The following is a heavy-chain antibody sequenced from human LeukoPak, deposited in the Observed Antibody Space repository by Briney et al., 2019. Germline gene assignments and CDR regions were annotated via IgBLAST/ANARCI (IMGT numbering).Heavy chain of an antibody. CDR3: ARDSGSYYFEEGIDY. D-gene: IGHD1-26*01. CDR2: ISYDGSNK. CDR1: GFTFSSYA. J-gene: IGHJ4*02. V-gene: IGHV3-30*04. Sequence: GRSLRLSCAASGFTFSSYAMHWVRQAPGKGLEWVAVISYDGSNKYYADSVKGRFTISRDNSKNTLYLQMNSLRAEDTAVYYCARDSGSYYFEEGIDYWGQGTLVTVSS.